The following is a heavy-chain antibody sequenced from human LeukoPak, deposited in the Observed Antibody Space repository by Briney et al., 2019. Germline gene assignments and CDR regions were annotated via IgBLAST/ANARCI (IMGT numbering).Heavy chain of an antibody. V-gene: IGHV4-59*08. CDR2: VYNSGIT. CDR3: ARSRGLAGAATVIDY. CDR1: GGPISNYY. Sequence: SETLSLTCTVSGGPISNYYWTWIRQSPGQGLEWIGYVYNSGITDYNPSLKSRLTISLDTSQNQFSLRLSSMTTADTAVYYCARSRGLAGAATVIDYWGQGTRVIVSS. D-gene: IGHD6-25*01. J-gene: IGHJ4*02.